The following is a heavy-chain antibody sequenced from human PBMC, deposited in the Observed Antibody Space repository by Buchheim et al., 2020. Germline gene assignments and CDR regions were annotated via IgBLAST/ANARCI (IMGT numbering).Heavy chain of an antibody. Sequence: EVQLVESGGGLVQPGGSLRLSCAASGFTFSTYSMNWVRQAPGKGLEWVSYISGSSSTIYYADSVKDRFTISRDNAKNSLYLQMISLRDEDTAVYYCARYCSGVRCYSFVAPYYYGMDVWGQGTT. CDR3: ARYCSGVRCYSFVAPYYYGMDV. V-gene: IGHV3-48*02. CDR1: GFTFSTYS. J-gene: IGHJ6*02. CDR2: ISGSSSTI. D-gene: IGHD2-15*01.